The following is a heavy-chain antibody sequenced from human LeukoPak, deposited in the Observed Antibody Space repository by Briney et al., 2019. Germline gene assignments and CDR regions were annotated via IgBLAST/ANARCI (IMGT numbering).Heavy chain of an antibody. CDR2: IYYSGST. CDR3: ARQRRQSSSWYQNWFDP. V-gene: IGHV4-39*01. Sequence: PSETLSLTCTVSGGSISSSSYYWGWIRQPPGKGLEWIVSIYYSGSTYYNPSLNSRVPISVDTSKNQFSLKLSSVTAADTAVYYCARQRRQSSSWYQNWFDPWGQGTLVTVSS. D-gene: IGHD6-13*01. J-gene: IGHJ5*02. CDR1: GGSISSSSYY.